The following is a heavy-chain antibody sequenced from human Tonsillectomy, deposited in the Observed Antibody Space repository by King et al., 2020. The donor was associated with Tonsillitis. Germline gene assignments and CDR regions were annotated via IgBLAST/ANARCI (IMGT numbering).Heavy chain of an antibody. CDR3: AKDKGADYYDSGRGAFDI. Sequence: VQLVEFGGGLVKPGGSLRLSCASSGLTFTNYDFNWVRQAAGKGLECVSSISRNSRYINYADSVKGRFTISRDNGKNSLYLQMNSLRAEDTAVYYCAKDKGADYYDSGRGAFDIWGQGTVLTVSS. V-gene: IGHV3-21*06. CDR2: ISRNSRYI. D-gene: IGHD3-22*01. J-gene: IGHJ3*02. CDR1: GLTFTNYD.